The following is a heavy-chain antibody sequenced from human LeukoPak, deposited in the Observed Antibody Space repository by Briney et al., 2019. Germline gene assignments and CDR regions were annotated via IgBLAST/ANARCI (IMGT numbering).Heavy chain of an antibody. CDR3: ARWGTGYFDY. J-gene: IGHJ4*02. CDR1: GFTVSSNY. Sequence: GGSLRLYCAASGFTVSSNYMSWVRQAPGKGLEWVSVIYSGGSTYYADSVKGRFTISRHNSKNTLYLQMNSLRAEDTAVYYCARWGTGYFDYWGQGTLVTVSS. D-gene: IGHD2-8*02. V-gene: IGHV3-53*04. CDR2: IYSGGST.